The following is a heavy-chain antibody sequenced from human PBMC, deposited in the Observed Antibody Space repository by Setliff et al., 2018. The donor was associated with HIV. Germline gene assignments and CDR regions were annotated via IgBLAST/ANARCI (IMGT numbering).Heavy chain of an antibody. CDR2: ISAGKGMT. CDR3: ARGELQFLEWLPNYYGMDV. D-gene: IGHD3-3*01. Sequence: ASVKVSCKASGYTFSTYAMHWVRQAPGQRLEWMGWISAGKGMTKYSKKFQGRVTLTRDTAASTAYMELSSLRSEDTAMYYCARGELQFLEWLPNYYGMDVWGQGTTVTVSS. J-gene: IGHJ6*02. CDR1: GYTFSTYA. V-gene: IGHV1-3*01.